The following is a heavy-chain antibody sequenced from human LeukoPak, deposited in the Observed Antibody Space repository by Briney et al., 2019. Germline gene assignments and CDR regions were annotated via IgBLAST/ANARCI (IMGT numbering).Heavy chain of an antibody. CDR2: FHPEYGEK. V-gene: IGHV1-24*01. J-gene: IGHJ4*02. Sequence: GPSGTLSCKVSGYTFTGNYMHWVRRAPAEGLEKMGRFHPEYGEKVFAQTFQGRVTMTGDTSTNTAYMELSSLRSEDTAVYYCATGIMIPAGFDYWGQGTLVTVSS. D-gene: IGHD3-16*01. CDR1: GYTFTGNY. CDR3: ATGIMIPAGFDY.